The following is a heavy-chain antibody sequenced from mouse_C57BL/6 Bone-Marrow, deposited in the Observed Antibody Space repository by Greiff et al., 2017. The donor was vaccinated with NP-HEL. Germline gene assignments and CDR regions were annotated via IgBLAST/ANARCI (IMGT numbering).Heavy chain of an antibody. V-gene: IGHV1-76*01. J-gene: IGHJ4*01. CDR3: ARWELLLRRYAMDY. Sequence: QVQLQQSGAELVRPGASVKLSCKASGYTFTDYYINWVKQRPGQGLEWIARIYPGSGNTYYNEKFKGKATLTAEKSSSTAYMQLSSLTSEDSAVYFCARWELLLRRYAMDYWGQGTSVTVSS. D-gene: IGHD1-1*01. CDR1: GYTFTDYY. CDR2: IYPGSGNT.